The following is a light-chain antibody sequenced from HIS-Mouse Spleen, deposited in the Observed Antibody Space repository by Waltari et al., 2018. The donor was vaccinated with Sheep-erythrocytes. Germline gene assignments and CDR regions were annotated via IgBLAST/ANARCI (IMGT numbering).Light chain of an antibody. CDR3: CSYAGSSTWV. V-gene: IGLV2-23*01. CDR2: EGS. CDR1: SSEVGSYNL. J-gene: IGLJ3*02. Sequence: QSALTQPASVSGSPGQSITIPCTGTSSEVGSYNLVSWYQQHPGKAPKLMIYEGSKRPSGVSNRFSGSKSGNTASLTISGLQAEDEADYYCCSYAGSSTWVLGGGTKLTVL.